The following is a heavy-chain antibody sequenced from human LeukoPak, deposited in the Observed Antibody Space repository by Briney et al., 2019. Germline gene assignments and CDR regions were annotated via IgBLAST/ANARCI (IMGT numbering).Heavy chain of an antibody. CDR3: ARVMTTVTTRVDP. J-gene: IGHJ5*02. V-gene: IGHV4-34*01. D-gene: IGHD4-11*01. CDR2: INHSGST. Sequence: SETLSLTCAVYGGSFSGYYWSWIRQPPGKGLEWIGEINHSGSTNYNPSLKSRVTISVDTSKNQFSLKLSSVTAADTAVYYCARVMTTVTTRVDPWGQGTLVTVSS. CDR1: GGSFSGYY.